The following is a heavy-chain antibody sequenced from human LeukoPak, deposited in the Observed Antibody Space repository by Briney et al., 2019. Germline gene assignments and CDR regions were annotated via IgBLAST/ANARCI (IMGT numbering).Heavy chain of an antibody. Sequence: PSQTLSLTCAVSGGSISSGGYSWSWIRQPPGKGLEWIGSIYYSGSTYYNPSLKSRVTISVDTSKNQFSLKLSSVTAADTAVYYCARGDSSSWFVYWGQGTLVTVSS. V-gene: IGHV4-30-2*03. D-gene: IGHD6-13*01. CDR3: ARGDSSSWFVY. J-gene: IGHJ5*01. CDR2: IYYSGST. CDR1: GGSISSGGYS.